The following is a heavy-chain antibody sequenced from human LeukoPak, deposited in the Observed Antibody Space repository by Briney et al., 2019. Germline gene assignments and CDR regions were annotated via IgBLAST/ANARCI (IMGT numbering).Heavy chain of an antibody. CDR2: IYYSGST. D-gene: IGHD5-24*01. Sequence: SETLSLTCTVSGGSISSYYWSWIRQPPGKGLEWIGYIYYSGSTNYNPSLKSRVTISVDTSKNQFSLKLSSVTAADTAVHYCARPGVATITDAFDIWGQGTMVTVSS. CDR1: GGSISSYY. V-gene: IGHV4-59*01. CDR3: ARPGVATITDAFDI. J-gene: IGHJ3*02.